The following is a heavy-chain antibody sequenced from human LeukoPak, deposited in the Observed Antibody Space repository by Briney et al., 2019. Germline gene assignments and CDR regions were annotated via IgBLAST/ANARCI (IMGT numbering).Heavy chain of an antibody. J-gene: IGHJ4*02. CDR2: ISGDGGST. D-gene: IGHD5-12*01. CDR3: AKDAFGYGGY. V-gene: IGHV3-43*02. Sequence: GGSLRLSCAASGFTFEDYAMQWVRQAPGKGLEWVSLISGDGGSTYYADSVKGRFTISRDNSKNSLYLQMNSLRTEDTALYYCAKDAFGYGGYWGQGTLVTVSS. CDR1: GFTFEDYA.